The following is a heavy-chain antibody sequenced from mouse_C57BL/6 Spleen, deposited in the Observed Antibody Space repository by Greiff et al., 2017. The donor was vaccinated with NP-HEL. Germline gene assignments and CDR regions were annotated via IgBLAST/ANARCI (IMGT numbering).Heavy chain of an antibody. J-gene: IGHJ2*01. V-gene: IGHV1-26*01. CDR2: INPNNGGT. Sequence: EVQLQQSGPELMKPGASVKISCKASGYTFTDYYMNWVKQSHGKSLEWIGDINPNNGGTSYNQKFKGKATLTVDKSSSTAYMELRSLTSEDSAVYYCARTGYGNYDDYWGQGTTLTVSS. CDR3: ARTGYGNYDDY. D-gene: IGHD2-1*01. CDR1: GYTFTDYY.